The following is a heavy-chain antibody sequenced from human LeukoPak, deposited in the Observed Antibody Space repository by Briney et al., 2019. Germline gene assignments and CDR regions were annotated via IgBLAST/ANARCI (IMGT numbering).Heavy chain of an antibody. D-gene: IGHD2-15*01. CDR2: INSDASRP. V-gene: IGHV3-74*01. Sequence: GGSLRLSCAASRFTFSDYWMHWVRQAPGKGLVWVSRINSDASRPSYADSVKGRFTISRDNAKNILYLQMNSLRVEDTALYYCAGETREAGSGDHQTDSFDVWGQGTMVSVSS. CDR1: RFTFSDYW. CDR3: AGETREAGSGDHQTDSFDV. J-gene: IGHJ3*01.